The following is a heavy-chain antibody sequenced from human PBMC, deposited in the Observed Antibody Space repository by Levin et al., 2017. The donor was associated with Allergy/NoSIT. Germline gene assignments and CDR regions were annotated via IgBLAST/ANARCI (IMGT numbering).Heavy chain of an antibody. CDR2: VFHSGAT. Sequence: SQTLSLTCAVSGGSVSSSQWWTWVRQPPGKGLEWIGEVFHSGATNYNPSLKSRVTMSVDKSKNEISLKLASVTAADTAVYYCARDHDLDKYFDPWGQGTLVIVSS. CDR3: ARDHDLDKYFDP. V-gene: IGHV4-4*02. CDR1: GGSVSSSQW. D-gene: IGHD3/OR15-3a*01. J-gene: IGHJ4*02.